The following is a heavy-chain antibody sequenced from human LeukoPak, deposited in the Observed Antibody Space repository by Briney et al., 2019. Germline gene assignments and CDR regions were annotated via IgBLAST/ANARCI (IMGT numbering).Heavy chain of an antibody. V-gene: IGHV3-30*02. CDR2: IRYDGSNT. Sequence: PGGSLRLACAASGFIFSSYGMHWVRQAPGKGLEWVAFIRYDGSNTYYADSVKGRFTISRDSFKNTLYLQMNSLRPEDTAVYYCAKEGDYYGSGSYRDGFDIWGQGSRATVSS. CDR1: GFIFSSYG. CDR3: AKEGDYYGSGSYRDGFDI. D-gene: IGHD3-10*01. J-gene: IGHJ3*02.